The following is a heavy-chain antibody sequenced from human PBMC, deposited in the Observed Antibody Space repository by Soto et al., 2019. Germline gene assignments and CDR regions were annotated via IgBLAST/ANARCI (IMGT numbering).Heavy chain of an antibody. Sequence: GGSLRLSCAASGFTFSSYWMSWVRQAPGKGLEWVANIKQDGSEKYYVDSVKGRFTISRDNAKNSLYLQMNSLRAEDTAVYYCARDHDGFGELLRFYYYYMDVWGKGTTVTVSS. CDR1: GFTFSSYW. J-gene: IGHJ6*03. D-gene: IGHD3-10*01. CDR3: ARDHDGFGELLRFYYYYMDV. V-gene: IGHV3-7*01. CDR2: IKQDGSEK.